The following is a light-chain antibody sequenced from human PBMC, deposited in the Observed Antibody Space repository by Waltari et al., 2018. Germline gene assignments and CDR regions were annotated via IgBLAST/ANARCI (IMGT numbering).Light chain of an antibody. V-gene: IGLV2-14*01. CDR2: EGT. CDR1: TSDIGNYDY. Sequence: QSALTQPASVSGSPGQSITISCTGTTSDIGNYDYVSWYQQHPGKAPKLLIYEGTNLPSGVSTRFSGSKSGSTASLTISGLQADDEAHYYCSSYTGSSTLLVFGGGTDLTVL. CDR3: SSYTGSSTLLV. J-gene: IGLJ2*01.